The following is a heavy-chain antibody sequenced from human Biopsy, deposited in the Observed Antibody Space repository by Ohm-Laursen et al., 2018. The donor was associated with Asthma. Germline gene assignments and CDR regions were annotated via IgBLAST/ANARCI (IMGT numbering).Heavy chain of an antibody. CDR3: AGFCSGGNCPDH. V-gene: IGHV4-59*01. CDR1: GVSIRSYY. CDR2: IHYSGST. J-gene: IGHJ4*02. Sequence: GTLSLTCTVSGVSIRSYYWTRIRQPPGKGLEWIGNIHYSGSTYSNPSLKSRVTISVDTSKEQISLRLSSVIAADTAVYYCAGFCSGGNCPDHWGQGTLVTVSS. D-gene: IGHD2-15*01.